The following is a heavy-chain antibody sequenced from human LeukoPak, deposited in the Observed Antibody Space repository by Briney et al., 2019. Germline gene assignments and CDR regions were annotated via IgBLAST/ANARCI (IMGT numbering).Heavy chain of an antibody. Sequence: GGSLRLSCGASGFTFSSNWMTWVRQAPGKWLEWVANIKQDGSEKNYVDSVKGRFTISRDNAKNSLYLQMNSLRAEDTGVYYCARQRFGDVWGKGTTVTVSS. D-gene: IGHD3-3*01. J-gene: IGHJ6*04. CDR2: IKQDGSEK. CDR3: ARQRFGDV. V-gene: IGHV3-7*02. CDR1: GFTFSSNW.